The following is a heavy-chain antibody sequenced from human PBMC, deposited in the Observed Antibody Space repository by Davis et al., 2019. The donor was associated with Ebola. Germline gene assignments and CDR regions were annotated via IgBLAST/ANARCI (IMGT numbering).Heavy chain of an antibody. D-gene: IGHD3-3*01. J-gene: IGHJ5*02. CDR3: ARGSITIFGVVIQYNWFDP. V-gene: IGHV4-34*01. CDR2: INHSGST. Sequence: SETLSLTCAVYGGSFSGYYWSWIRQPPGKGLEWIGEINHSGSTNYNPSLKSRVTISVDTSKNQFSLKLSSVTAADTAVYYCARGSITIFGVVIQYNWFDPWGQGTLVTVSS. CDR1: GGSFSGYY.